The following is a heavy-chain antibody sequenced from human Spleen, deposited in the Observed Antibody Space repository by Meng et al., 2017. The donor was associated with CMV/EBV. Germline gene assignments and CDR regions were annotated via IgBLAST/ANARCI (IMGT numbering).Heavy chain of an antibody. D-gene: IGHD2-8*01. CDR3: ARDQGNGILYLYGMDV. V-gene: IGHV3-30*04. CDR1: GFTFSSYA. CDR2: ISYDGSNK. J-gene: IGHJ6*02. Sequence: GESLKISCAASGFTFSSYAMHWVRQAPGKGLEWVAVISYDGSNKYYADSVKGRFTISRDNSKNTLYLQMNSLRAEDTAVYYCARDQGNGILYLYGMDVWGQGTTVTVSS.